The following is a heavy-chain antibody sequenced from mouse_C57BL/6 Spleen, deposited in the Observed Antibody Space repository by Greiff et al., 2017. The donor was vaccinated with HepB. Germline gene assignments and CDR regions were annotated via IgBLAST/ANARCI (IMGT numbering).Heavy chain of an antibody. CDR2: FYPGSGSI. J-gene: IGHJ4*01. CDR1: GYTFTEYT. CDR3: ARHEEAYYYGSSPMDY. D-gene: IGHD1-1*01. Sequence: VQLQQSGAELVKPGASVKLSCKASGYTFTEYTIHWVKQRSGQGLEWIGWFYPGSGSIKYNEKFKDKATLTADKSSSTVYMELSRLTSEDSAVYFSARHEEAYYYGSSPMDYWGQGTSVTVSS. V-gene: IGHV1-62-2*01.